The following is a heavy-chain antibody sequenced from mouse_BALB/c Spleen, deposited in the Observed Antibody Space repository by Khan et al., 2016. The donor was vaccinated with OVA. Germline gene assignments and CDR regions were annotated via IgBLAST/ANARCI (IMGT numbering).Heavy chain of an antibody. CDR2: TNPTNGRT. V-gene: IGHV1S81*02. CDR3: ARITKIVATYFDY. CDR1: GYTFTSYW. J-gene: IGHJ2*01. D-gene: IGHD1-1*01. Sequence: VHVKQSGAELVKAGASVKMSCKASGYTFTSYWMHWVKQRLGQGLEWFAETNPTNGRTYYNEKFKSKATLTVDKSSSTAYMLLSGPTFEDSSVYNDARITKIVATYFDYWGQGTTLTVSA.